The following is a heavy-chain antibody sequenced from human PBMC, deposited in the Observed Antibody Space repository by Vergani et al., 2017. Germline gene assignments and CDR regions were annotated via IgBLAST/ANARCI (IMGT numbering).Heavy chain of an antibody. D-gene: IGHD6-19*01. CDR3: ARHSTVEWLVKLGWIDP. CDR2: IYYSGST. CDR1: GASIRSRNYY. Sequence: QLQLQESGPGLVKPSATLSLICSVSGASIRSRNYYLGWIRQPPGKGLEWIASIYYSGSTYYNPSLKSRGTISVDTSKNQFSLKLSSVTAADTAVYFCARHSTVEWLVKLGWIDPWGQGILVTVSS. V-gene: IGHV4-39*01. J-gene: IGHJ5*02.